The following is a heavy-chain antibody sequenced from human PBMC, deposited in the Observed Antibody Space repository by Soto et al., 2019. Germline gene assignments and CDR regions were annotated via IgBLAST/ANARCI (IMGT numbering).Heavy chain of an antibody. CDR2: INHSGST. V-gene: IGHV4-34*01. CDR3: ARARKGSGSDYYYHYGMDV. CDR1: GGSFSDYY. D-gene: IGHD3-3*01. J-gene: IGHJ6*04. Sequence: SETLSLTCSVYGGSFSDYYWSWIRQPPGKGLGWIGEINHSGSTNYNPSLKSRVTISVHTSKNQFSLKLSSVTAADTAVYYCARARKGSGSDYYYHYGMDVWGKGTTVTVSS.